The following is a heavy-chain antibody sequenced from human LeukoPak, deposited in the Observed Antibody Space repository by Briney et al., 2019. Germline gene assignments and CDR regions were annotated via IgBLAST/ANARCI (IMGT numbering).Heavy chain of an antibody. V-gene: IGHV3-43*02. CDR2: ISGDGATT. CDR3: VRDTRPPF. Sequence: GGSLRLSCGASGFTFGNYPMHWIRQAPGKSPEWVSFISGDGATTRYGDSVQGRFTISRDNSKNSLCLQMNSLKTDDSALYYCVRDTRPPFWGQGTLVTVSS. J-gene: IGHJ4*02. CDR1: GFTFGNYP. D-gene: IGHD6-6*01.